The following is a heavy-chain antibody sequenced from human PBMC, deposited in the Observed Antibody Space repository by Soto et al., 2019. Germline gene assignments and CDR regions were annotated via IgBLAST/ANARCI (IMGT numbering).Heavy chain of an antibody. J-gene: IGHJ3*02. CDR1: GYTFTSYG. D-gene: IGHD2-2*01. Sequence: ASVKVSCKASGYTFTSYGISWVRQAPGQGLEWMGWISAYNGNTNYAQKLQGRVTMTTDTSTRTAYMELRSLRSDDTAVYYCAVIVVVPAAMPTSAFDAFDIWGQGTMVTVSS. V-gene: IGHV1-18*01. CDR3: AVIVVVPAAMPTSAFDAFDI. CDR2: ISAYNGNT.